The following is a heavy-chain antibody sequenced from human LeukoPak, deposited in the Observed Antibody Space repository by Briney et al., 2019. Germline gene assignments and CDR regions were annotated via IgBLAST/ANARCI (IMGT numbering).Heavy chain of an antibody. CDR1: GGSISSGGYS. J-gene: IGHJ6*02. Sequence: ASETLSLTCTVSGGSISSGGYSWSWIRQHPGKGLEWIGYIYYSGSTYYNPSLKSRVTISVDTSKNQFSLKLSSVTAADTAVYYCARDPRMVRGVIGYYYGMDVWGQGTTVTVSS. CDR3: ARDPRMVRGVIGYYYGMDV. CDR2: IYYSGST. D-gene: IGHD3-10*01. V-gene: IGHV4-31*03.